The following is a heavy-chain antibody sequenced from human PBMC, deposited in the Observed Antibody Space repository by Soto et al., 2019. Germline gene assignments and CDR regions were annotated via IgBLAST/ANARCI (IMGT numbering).Heavy chain of an antibody. V-gene: IGHV3-74*01. CDR2: INGDGSRT. J-gene: IGHJ6*02. D-gene: IGHD2-15*01. CDR3: ATGHDSREVYHYSGMDV. Sequence: EVQLVESGGGLVQPGGSLRLSCAASGFTFSYYWMHWVRQAPGKGLVWVSRINGDGSRTSYADSVKGRFTMSRDNAKNTLDPKMTSLRAAATAVYSCATGHDSREVYHYSGMDVWGQGTTVTVAS. CDR1: GFTFSYYW.